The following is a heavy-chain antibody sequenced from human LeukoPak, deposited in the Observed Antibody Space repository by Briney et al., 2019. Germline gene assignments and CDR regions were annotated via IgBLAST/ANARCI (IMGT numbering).Heavy chain of an antibody. CDR2: TRYDGVNK. J-gene: IGHJ3*02. CDR3: AKDGLLRGYYYGGTVLGAFDI. Sequence: GGSLRLSCVASGFTFSTHGMQWVRQAPGKGLEWVTFTRYDGVNKYYSDSVKGRFTISRDNSKNTLYLQMNSLRVEDTAVYYCAKDGLLRGYYYGGTVLGAFDIWGQGTMVTVSS. V-gene: IGHV3-30*02. CDR1: GFTFSTHG. D-gene: IGHD3-22*01.